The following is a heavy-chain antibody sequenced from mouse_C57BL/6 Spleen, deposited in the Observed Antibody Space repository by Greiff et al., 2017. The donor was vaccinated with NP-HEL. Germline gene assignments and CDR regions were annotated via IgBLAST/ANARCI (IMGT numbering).Heavy chain of an antibody. CDR1: GYTFTSYW. Sequence: VQLQQSGAELVRPGSSVKLSCKASGYTFTSYWMHWVKQRPIQGLEWIGNIDPSDSETHYNQKFKDKATLTVDKSSSTAYMQLSSLTSEDSAVYYCARLLYDGYYWFAYWGQGTLVTVSA. J-gene: IGHJ3*01. D-gene: IGHD2-3*01. CDR3: ARLLYDGYYWFAY. V-gene: IGHV1-52*01. CDR2: IDPSDSET.